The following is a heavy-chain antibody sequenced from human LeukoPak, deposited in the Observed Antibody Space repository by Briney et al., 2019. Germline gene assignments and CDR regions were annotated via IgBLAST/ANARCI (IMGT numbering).Heavy chain of an antibody. CDR1: GLTFSNAW. Sequence: GGSLRLSCAASGLTFSNAWMSWVRQAPGKGLEWVGRIKSKTDGGTTDYAAPVKGRFTISRDDSKNTLYLQMNSLKTEDTAVYYCTTANYWNYYYYYYMDVWGKGTTVTVSS. D-gene: IGHD1-1*01. CDR2: IKSKTDGGTT. V-gene: IGHV3-15*01. J-gene: IGHJ6*03. CDR3: TTANYWNYYYYYYMDV.